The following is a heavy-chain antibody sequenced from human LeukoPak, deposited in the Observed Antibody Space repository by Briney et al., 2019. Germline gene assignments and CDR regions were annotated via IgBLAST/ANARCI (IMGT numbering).Heavy chain of an antibody. CDR1: GGSISSSSYY. D-gene: IGHD2-2*01. Sequence: PSETLSLTCTASGGSISSSSYYWGWIRQPPGKGLEWIGSIYYSGSTYYNPSLKSRVTISVDTSKNQFSLKLSSVTAADTAVYYCARSPFDCSSTSCPFYYYYYYMDVWGKGTTVTVSS. CDR2: IYYSGST. V-gene: IGHV4-39*01. J-gene: IGHJ6*03. CDR3: ARSPFDCSSTSCPFYYYYYYMDV.